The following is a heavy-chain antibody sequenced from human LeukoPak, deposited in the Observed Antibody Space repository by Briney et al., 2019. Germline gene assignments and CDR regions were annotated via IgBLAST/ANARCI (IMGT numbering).Heavy chain of an antibody. J-gene: IGHJ5*02. V-gene: IGHV4-38-2*01. CDR3: ARVGAVPGIDP. CDR1: GFPLSCGFS. D-gene: IGHD3-16*01. Sequence: SETLSLTCAVFGFPLSCGFSWACIRQSPGKGLDWIASICYSAITSYKPSLDNRLFISAHTPKNQFSVRLTSVTAADTAVYYCARVGAVPGIDPWGQGILVTVSS. CDR2: ICYSAIT.